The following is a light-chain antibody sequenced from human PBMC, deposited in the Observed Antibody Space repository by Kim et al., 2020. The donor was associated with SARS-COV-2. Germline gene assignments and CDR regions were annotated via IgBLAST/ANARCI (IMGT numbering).Light chain of an antibody. CDR1: QGIRND. J-gene: IGKJ2*03. V-gene: IGKV1-6*01. CDR2: AAS. CDR3: LQDYNYPRS. Sequence: ESVGDRVTITCRASQGIRNDLGWYQQKPGKAPKLLIYAASSLQSGVPSRFSGSGSGTDFTLTISSLQPEDFATYYCLQDYNYPRSFGQGTKLEI.